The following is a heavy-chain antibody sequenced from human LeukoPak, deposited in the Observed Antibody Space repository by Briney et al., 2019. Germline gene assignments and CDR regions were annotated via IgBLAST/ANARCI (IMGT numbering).Heavy chain of an antibody. CDR3: ARGNTMIRGIIITYFDS. CDR2: MNPNSGNT. D-gene: IGHD3-10*01. J-gene: IGHJ4*02. V-gene: IGHV1-8*01. CDR1: GYTFTSYD. Sequence: GASVTVSCKASGYTFTSYDIYWVRQAPGQGLEWMGWMNPNSGNTGYAQKFEGRVTMTRNTSISTAYMELSSLRSEDTAVYYCARGNTMIRGIIITYFDSWGQGTLVTVSS.